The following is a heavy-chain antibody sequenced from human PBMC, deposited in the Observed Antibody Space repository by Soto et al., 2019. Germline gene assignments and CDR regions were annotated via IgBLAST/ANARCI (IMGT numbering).Heavy chain of an antibody. D-gene: IGHD3-10*01. J-gene: IGHJ6*02. CDR3: AKDGDRGYYYYGMDV. V-gene: IGHV3-9*01. Sequence: GGSLRLSCAASGFTFDDYAMHWVRQAPGKGLEWVSGISWNSGSIGYADSVKGRFTISRDNAKNSLCLQMNSLRAEDTAWYYCAKDGDRGYYYYGMDVWGQGTTVTVSS. CDR2: ISWNSGSI. CDR1: GFTFDDYA.